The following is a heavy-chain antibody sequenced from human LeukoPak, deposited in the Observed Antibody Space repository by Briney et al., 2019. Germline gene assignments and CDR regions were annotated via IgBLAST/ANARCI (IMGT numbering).Heavy chain of an antibody. CDR1: GFTFSSYG. V-gene: IGHV3-23*01. Sequence: GGSLRLSCAASGFTFSSYGMSWVRQAPGKGLEWVSAISGSGGSTYYADSVKGRFTISRDNSKNTLYLQMNSLRAEDTAVYYCAKHLLVVVTAAPFDYWGQGTLVTVSS. CDR3: AKHLLVVVTAAPFDY. D-gene: IGHD2-21*02. J-gene: IGHJ4*02. CDR2: ISGSGGST.